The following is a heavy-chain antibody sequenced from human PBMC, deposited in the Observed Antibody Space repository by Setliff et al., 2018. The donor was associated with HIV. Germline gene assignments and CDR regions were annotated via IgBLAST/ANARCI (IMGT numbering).Heavy chain of an antibody. Sequence: ASVKVSCKTSGYTFTSYDINWVRQATGQGLEWMGWMNPNSGNRGYAQKFQGRVTISRNTSISTAYMELSGLRSEDTAVYYCARGLPDCSGGNCYPYRFDYWGQGTLVTVSS. CDR2: MNPNSGNR. CDR1: GYTFTSYD. D-gene: IGHD2-15*01. CDR3: ARGLPDCSGGNCYPYRFDY. J-gene: IGHJ4*02. V-gene: IGHV1-8*03.